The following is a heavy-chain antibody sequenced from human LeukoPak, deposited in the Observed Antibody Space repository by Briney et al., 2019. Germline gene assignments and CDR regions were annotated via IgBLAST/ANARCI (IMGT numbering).Heavy chain of an antibody. D-gene: IGHD3-3*01. CDR1: GGSTSSGSYY. Sequence: SQTLSLTCTVSGGSTSSGSYYWSWIRQPAGKGLEWIGRIYTSGSTNYNPSLKSRVTIPVDTSKNQFSLKLSSVTAADTAVYYCARATYYDFWSGYFSRFDPWGQGTLVTVSS. CDR2: IYTSGST. CDR3: ARATYYDFWSGYFSRFDP. J-gene: IGHJ5*02. V-gene: IGHV4-61*02.